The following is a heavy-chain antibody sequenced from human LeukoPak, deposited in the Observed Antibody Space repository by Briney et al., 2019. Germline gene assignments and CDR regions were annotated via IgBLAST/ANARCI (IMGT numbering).Heavy chain of an antibody. CDR1: GGSISSYY. V-gene: IGHV4-59*08. CDR2: IYYSGST. CDR3: ARVWDITILTFDP. D-gene: IGHD3-9*01. J-gene: IGHJ5*02. Sequence: SETLSLTCTVSGGSISSYYWSWIRQPPGKGLEWIGYIYYSGSTNYNPSLKSRVTISVDTSKNQFSLKLSSVTAADTAVYYCARVWDITILTFDPWGQGTLVTVSS.